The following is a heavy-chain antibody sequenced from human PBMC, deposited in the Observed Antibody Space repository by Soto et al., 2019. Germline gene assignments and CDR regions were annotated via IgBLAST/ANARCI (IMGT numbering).Heavy chain of an antibody. CDR2: IKSKTDGGTT. D-gene: IGHD6-13*01. V-gene: IGHV3-15*01. Sequence: KTGGSLRLSCAASGFTFRNAWMSWVRQTPGKGLECVGRIKSKTDGGTTDYTAPVKGRFTISRDDSKNTLYLYMSSLKTEDTAVYYCTTDPFSSSWYYDAFDIWGQGTTVTVSS. J-gene: IGHJ3*02. CDR1: GFTFRNAW. CDR3: TTDPFSSSWYYDAFDI.